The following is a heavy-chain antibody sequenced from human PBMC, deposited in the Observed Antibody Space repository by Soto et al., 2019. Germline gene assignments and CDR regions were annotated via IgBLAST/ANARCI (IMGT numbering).Heavy chain of an antibody. CDR2: HYSGGST. CDR3: ARHRHPRGTVGATSPLDP. D-gene: IGHD1-26*01. Sequence: PVGSLRLSCAISGFSASSNYLSWVRQAPGKGLEWVSVHYSGGSTYYADSVQGRFTISRDKSNNTLYLQMRRVRAEDTAVYFCARHRHPRGTVGATSPLDPWGQGTQVTVSS. V-gene: IGHV3-53*01. CDR1: GFSASSNY. J-gene: IGHJ5*02.